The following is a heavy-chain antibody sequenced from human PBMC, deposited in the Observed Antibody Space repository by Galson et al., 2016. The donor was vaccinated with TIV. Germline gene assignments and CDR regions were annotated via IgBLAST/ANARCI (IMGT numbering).Heavy chain of an antibody. D-gene: IGHD3-16*01. V-gene: IGHV1-3*01. Sequence: SVKVSCKASGYTITSYAMHWVRQAPGQRFEWMGWINAGTGDTKFSQKFQGRVTLTRDTSASTVYMGLNSLTSEDTAVYYCARDFGGSFSPFYGMDVWGQGTTVTDSS. CDR1: GYTITSYA. CDR2: INAGTGDT. J-gene: IGHJ6*02. CDR3: ARDFGGSFSPFYGMDV.